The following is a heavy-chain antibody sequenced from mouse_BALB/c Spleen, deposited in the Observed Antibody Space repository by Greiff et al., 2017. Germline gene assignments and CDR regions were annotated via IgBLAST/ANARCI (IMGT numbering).Heavy chain of an antibody. CDR3: AVWLRRESYYAMDY. CDR2: ISYSGST. D-gene: IGHD2-2*01. Sequence: DVQLQESGPGLVKPSQSLSLTCTVTGYSITSDYAWNWIRQFPGNKLEWMGYISYSGSTSYNPSLKSRISITRDTSKNQFFLQLNSVTTEDTATYYCAVWLRRESYYAMDYWGQGTSVTVSS. CDR1: GYSITSDYA. V-gene: IGHV3-2*02. J-gene: IGHJ4*01.